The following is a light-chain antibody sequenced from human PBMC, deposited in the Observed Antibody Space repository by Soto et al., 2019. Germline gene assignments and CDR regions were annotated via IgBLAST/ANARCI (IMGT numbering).Light chain of an antibody. CDR3: SSYTRGSTLV. J-gene: IGLJ3*02. CDR1: SSDLGTYNY. V-gene: IGLV2-14*01. Sequence: QSVLTQPASVSGSPGQSITISCTGTSSDLGTYNYVSWYQQHPDKAPKLMIYEVSNRPSGVSNRFSGSKSGNTASLTISGLQSEDEGNYYCSSYTRGSTLVFGGGTKLTVL. CDR2: EVS.